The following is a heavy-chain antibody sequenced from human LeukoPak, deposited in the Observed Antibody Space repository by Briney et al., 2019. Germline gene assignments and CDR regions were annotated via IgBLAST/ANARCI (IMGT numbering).Heavy chain of an antibody. CDR3: ARHSSSLSFDY. J-gene: IGHJ4*02. CDR1: GFTFSSYW. V-gene: IGHV3-74*01. Sequence: GGSLRLSCAASGFTFSSYWMHWVRQAPGKGLVWVSRINSDGSSTSYADSVKGRFTISRDNAKITLYLQMNSLRAEDTAVYYCARHSSSLSFDYWGQGTLVTVSS. CDR2: INSDGSST. D-gene: IGHD6-13*01.